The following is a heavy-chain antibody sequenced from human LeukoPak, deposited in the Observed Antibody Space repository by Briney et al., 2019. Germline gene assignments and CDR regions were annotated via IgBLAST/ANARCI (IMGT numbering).Heavy chain of an antibody. J-gene: IGHJ5*02. CDR1: GDSISSYY. CDR3: GGCSGNNCFDT. V-gene: IGHV4-59*01. Sequence: AESLSLTCTVSGDSISSYYWNWIRHPPGKGLEWIGYILSDGSNAYNPFLKSRATISADTSKNQFSLNVKFGNAADPAVYFGGGCSGNNCFDTWGEGDLVTVS. D-gene: IGHD1-14*01. CDR2: ILSDGSN.